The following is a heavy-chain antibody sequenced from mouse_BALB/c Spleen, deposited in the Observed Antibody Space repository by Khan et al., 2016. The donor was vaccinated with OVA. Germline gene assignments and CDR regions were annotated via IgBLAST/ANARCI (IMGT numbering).Heavy chain of an antibody. J-gene: IGHJ3*01. V-gene: IGHV1-4*01. Sequence: QVQLKESGAELARPGASVKMSCKASGYTFTSYTIHWIKLRPGQGLEWIGYINPSNGYTNYNQKFKDKATLTEDQSYTTVYMQLSSRTSHDSAVYNWVRDGTYYRNDGWFAYWGPGTLVTVSA. D-gene: IGHD2-14*01. CDR1: GYTFTSYT. CDR2: INPSNGYT. CDR3: VRDGTYYRNDGWFAY.